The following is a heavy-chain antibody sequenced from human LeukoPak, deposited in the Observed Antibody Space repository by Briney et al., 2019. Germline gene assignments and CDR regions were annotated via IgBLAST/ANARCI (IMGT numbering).Heavy chain of an antibody. CDR3: ATELLMVRGVNSGAFDI. J-gene: IGHJ3*02. CDR1: GYTLTELS. D-gene: IGHD3-10*01. CDR2: FDPEDGET. V-gene: IGHV1-24*01. Sequence: GASVKVSCKVSGYTLTELSMHWVRQAPGKGPEWMGGFDPEDGETIYAQKFQGRVTMTEDTSTDTAYMELSSLRSEDTAVYYCATELLMVRGVNSGAFDIWGQGTMVTVSS.